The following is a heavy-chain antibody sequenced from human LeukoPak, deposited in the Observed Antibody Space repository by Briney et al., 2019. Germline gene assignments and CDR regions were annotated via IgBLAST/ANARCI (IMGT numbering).Heavy chain of an antibody. V-gene: IGHV3-23*01. CDR2: IYENGGTT. Sequence: GGSLRLSCVGSGFTFRSHAMSWVRQAPEKGLEFVSGIYENGGTTYYADSVKGRFSISRDNSKNTLYLQMDSLRGEDTAVYYCAKDFRIGYSAHFDYWGQEALVTVSS. CDR1: GFTFRSHA. CDR3: AKDFRIGYSAHFDY. D-gene: IGHD2-21*01. J-gene: IGHJ4*02.